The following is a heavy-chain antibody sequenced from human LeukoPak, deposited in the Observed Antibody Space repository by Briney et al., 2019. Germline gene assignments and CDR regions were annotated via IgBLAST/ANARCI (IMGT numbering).Heavy chain of an antibody. CDR2: IIPIFGTA. Sequence: GASVKVSCRASGGTFSSYAISWVRQAPGQGLEWMGGIIPIFGTANYAQKFQGRVTITADESTSTAYMELSSLRSEDTAVYYCARGDMDSSGYYYYFDYWGQGTLVTVSS. V-gene: IGHV1-69*01. D-gene: IGHD3-22*01. J-gene: IGHJ4*02. CDR1: GGTFSSYA. CDR3: ARGDMDSSGYYYYFDY.